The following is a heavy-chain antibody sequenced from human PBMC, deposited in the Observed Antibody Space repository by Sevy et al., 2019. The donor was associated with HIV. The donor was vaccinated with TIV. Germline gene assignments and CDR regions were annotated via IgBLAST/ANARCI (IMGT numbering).Heavy chain of an antibody. J-gene: IGHJ4*01. Sequence: GGYLRLSCAASGFTFSSNDMSWVRQAPGKGLEWVSSISSRGDYTFYADSVKGRFTVSRDNSKNTLFLQMNSLRAEDTAVYYCAKYDFWSRSERPNFDYWGQGTLVTVSS. CDR2: ISSRGDYT. CDR3: AKYDFWSRSERPNFDY. D-gene: IGHD3-3*01. V-gene: IGHV3-23*01. CDR1: GFTFSSND.